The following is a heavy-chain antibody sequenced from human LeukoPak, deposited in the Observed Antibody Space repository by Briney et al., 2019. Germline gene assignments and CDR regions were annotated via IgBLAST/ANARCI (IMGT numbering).Heavy chain of an antibody. V-gene: IGHV1-69*05. CDR3: ARALGGSYSHDY. CDR2: IIPIFGTA. CDR1: GGTFSSYA. D-gene: IGHD1-26*01. Sequence: ASVKVSCKASGGTFSSYAISWVRQAPGQGLEWMGGIIPIFGTANYAQKFQGRVTITTDESTSTAYMELSSLRSEDTAVYYCARALGGSYSHDYWGQGTLVTVSS. J-gene: IGHJ4*02.